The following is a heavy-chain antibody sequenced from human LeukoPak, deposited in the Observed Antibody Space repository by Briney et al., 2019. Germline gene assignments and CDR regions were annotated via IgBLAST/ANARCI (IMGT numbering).Heavy chain of an antibody. Sequence: GGSLRLSCAASGFTFSSYGMHWVRQAPGKGLEWVAVIWYDGSNKYYADSVKGRFTISRDNSKNTLYLQMNSLRAEDTAVYYCARDFMGATDFDYWGQGTLVTVSS. J-gene: IGHJ4*02. V-gene: IGHV3-33*08. CDR3: ARDFMGATDFDY. CDR2: IWYDGSNK. D-gene: IGHD1-26*01. CDR1: GFTFSSYG.